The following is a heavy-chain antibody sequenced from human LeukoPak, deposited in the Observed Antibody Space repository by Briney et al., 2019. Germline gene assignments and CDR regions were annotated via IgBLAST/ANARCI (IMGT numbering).Heavy chain of an antibody. Sequence: PGGSLRLSCAASGFTFSTFGMTWVRQAPGKGLEWVSGITDSGGSTYYADSVKGRFTISRDNSRNTLYLQMDSLRAEDTAVYYCAKDIRARGYSYAYRYWGQGTLVTVSS. V-gene: IGHV3-23*01. D-gene: IGHD5-18*01. CDR3: AKDIRARGYSYAYRY. J-gene: IGHJ4*02. CDR1: GFTFSTFG. CDR2: ITDSGGST.